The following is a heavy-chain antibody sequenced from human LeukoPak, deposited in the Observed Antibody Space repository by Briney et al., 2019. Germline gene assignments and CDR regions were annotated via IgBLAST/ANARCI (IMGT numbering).Heavy chain of an antibody. CDR2: TYYRSKWYN. V-gene: IGHV6-1*01. Sequence: SQTLSLTCAISGDSVSSKSAAWNWIRQSPSSGLEWLGRTYYRSKWYNDYALSVKSRININPDTSKNQFSLKLNSVTPADTAVYYCARSSGHLDYWGQGTLVTVSS. J-gene: IGHJ4*02. CDR3: ARSSGHLDY. CDR1: GDSVSSKSAA. D-gene: IGHD3-10*01.